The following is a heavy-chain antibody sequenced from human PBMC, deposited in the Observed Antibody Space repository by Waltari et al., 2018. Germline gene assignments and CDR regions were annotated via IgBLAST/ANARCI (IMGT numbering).Heavy chain of an antibody. CDR3: ARHPSSYGLYYYYYYGMDV. CDR1: GGSFSGYY. CDR2: INHSGST. J-gene: IGHJ6*02. V-gene: IGHV4-34*01. Sequence: QVQLQQWGAGLLKPSETLSLTCAVYGGSFSGYYWSWIRQPPGKWLEWIGEINHSGSTNYNPSLKSRVTISLDTSKNQFSLKLSSVTAADTAVYYCARHPSSYGLYYYYYYGMDVWGQGTTVTVSS. D-gene: IGHD5-18*01.